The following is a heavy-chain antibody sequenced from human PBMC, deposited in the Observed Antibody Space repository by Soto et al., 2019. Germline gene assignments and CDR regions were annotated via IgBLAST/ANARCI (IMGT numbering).Heavy chain of an antibody. CDR1: GYTFTGYY. CDR3: ARGRNGMDV. CDR2: INPNSGGT. V-gene: IGHV1-2*04. Sequence: GASVKVSCKASGYTFTGYYMHWVRQAPGQGLEWMGWINPNSGGTNYAQKFQGWVTMTRNTSISTAYMELSSLRSEDTAVYYCARGRNGMDVWGQGTTVTVSS. J-gene: IGHJ6*02.